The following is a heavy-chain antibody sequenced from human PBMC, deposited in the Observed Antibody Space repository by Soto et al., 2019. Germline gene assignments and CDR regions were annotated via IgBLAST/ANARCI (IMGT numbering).Heavy chain of an antibody. Sequence: SETLSLTCTVSGGSVSSGSYYWSWIRQPPGKGLEWIGYIYYSGSTNYNPSLKSRVTISVDTSKNQFSLKLSSVTAADTAVYYCARVSRITIFGVVIIKGGMDVWGQGTTVTSP. D-gene: IGHD3-3*01. CDR1: GGSVSSGSYY. CDR2: IYYSGST. CDR3: ARVSRITIFGVVIIKGGMDV. V-gene: IGHV4-61*01. J-gene: IGHJ6*02.